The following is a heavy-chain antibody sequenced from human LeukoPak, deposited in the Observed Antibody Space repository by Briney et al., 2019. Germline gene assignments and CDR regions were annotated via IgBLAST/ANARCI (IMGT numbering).Heavy chain of an antibody. CDR3: ARTPRGYCSGGSCYSVFDY. Sequence: SETLSLTCAVSGYSISSGYYWGWIRQPPRKGLEWIGSIYHSGSTYYNPSLKSRVTISVDTSKNQFSLKLSSVTAADMAVYYCARTPRGYCSGGSCYSVFDYWGQGTLVTVSS. CDR1: GYSISSGYY. V-gene: IGHV4-38-2*01. J-gene: IGHJ4*02. D-gene: IGHD2-15*01. CDR2: IYHSGST.